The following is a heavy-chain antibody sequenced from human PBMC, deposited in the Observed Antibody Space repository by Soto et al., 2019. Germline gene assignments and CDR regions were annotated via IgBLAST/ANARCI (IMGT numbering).Heavy chain of an antibody. CDR2: IYHSGST. CDR1: GGSISSGGYS. CDR3: ARVPDY. Sequence: HLQLQESGSGLVKPSQTLSLTCAVSGGSISSGGYSWSWIRQPPGKGLEWIGYIYHSGSTYYNPSLTSRVTISVDRSKNQFSLKLSSVTAADTAVYYCARVPDYWVQGTLVTVSS. J-gene: IGHJ4*02. V-gene: IGHV4-30-2*01.